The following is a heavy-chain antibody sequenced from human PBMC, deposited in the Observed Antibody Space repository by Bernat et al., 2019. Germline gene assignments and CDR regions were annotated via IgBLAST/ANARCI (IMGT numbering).Heavy chain of an antibody. D-gene: IGHD3-16*02. CDR3: ARSVWGSYRFETRGAFDI. V-gene: IGHV3-64*01. Sequence: EVQLVESGGGLVQPGGSLRLSCAASGFTFSSYAMHWVRQAPGKGLEYVSAISSNGGSTYYANSVKGRFTISRDNSKNTLYLQMGSLRAEDMAVYYCARSVWGSYRFETRGAFDIWGQGTMVTVSS. J-gene: IGHJ3*02. CDR2: ISSNGGST. CDR1: GFTFSSYA.